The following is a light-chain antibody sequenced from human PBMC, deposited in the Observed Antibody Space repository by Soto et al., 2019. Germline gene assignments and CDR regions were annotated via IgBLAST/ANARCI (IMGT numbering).Light chain of an antibody. CDR3: QTWGTGIRV. J-gene: IGLJ3*02. CDR2: LNSHGSH. V-gene: IGLV4-69*01. CDR1: SGHSNYA. Sequence: QLVLTQSPSASASLGASVKITCTLSSGHSNYAIAWHQQQPEKGPRFLMKLNSHGSHIKGDGIPDRFSGSSSGAERYLTISSLQSEDEADYYCQTWGTGIRVFGGGTKLTVL.